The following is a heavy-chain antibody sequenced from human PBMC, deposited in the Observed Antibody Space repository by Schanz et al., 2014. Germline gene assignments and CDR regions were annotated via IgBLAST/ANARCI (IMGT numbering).Heavy chain of an antibody. V-gene: IGHV3-30*02. D-gene: IGHD3-10*01. CDR2: IRFDGSDK. CDR3: AKDQLANYRGSGYNWFDP. J-gene: IGHJ5*02. CDR1: GFTFSSYG. Sequence: QVQLVESGGGVVQPGGSLRLSCAASGFTFSSYGMHWVRQAPGKGLEWVTFIRFDGSDKYYADSVKGRFSVSRDNSKNTLYLQMNSLRADDTAVYYCAKDQLANYRGSGYNWFDPWGRGTLVTVSS.